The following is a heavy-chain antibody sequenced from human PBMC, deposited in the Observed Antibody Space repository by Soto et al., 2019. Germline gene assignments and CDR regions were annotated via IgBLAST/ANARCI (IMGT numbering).Heavy chain of an antibody. D-gene: IGHD2-15*01. V-gene: IGHV4-34*01. CDR2: INHSGST. CDR1: GGSFSGYY. CDR3: ARGFRVVTEYYYYYYGMDV. Sequence: SETLSLTCAVYGGSFSGYYWSWIRQPPGKGLEWIGEINHSGSTNYNPSLKSRVTISVDTSKNQFSLKLSSVAAADTAVYYCARGFRVVTEYYYYYYGMDVWGQGTTVTVSS. J-gene: IGHJ6*02.